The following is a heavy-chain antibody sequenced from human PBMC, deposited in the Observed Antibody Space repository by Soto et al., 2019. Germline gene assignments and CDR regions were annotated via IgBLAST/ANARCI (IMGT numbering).Heavy chain of an antibody. CDR3: GRGRSGQIVVFY. V-gene: IGHV1-2*02. Sequence: ASVKVSCKASGYTFTDFYIYWVRQAPGQGLEWMGWINPDSGGTNYAQNFQGRVTMTRDMSITTVYMELNNLSPDDTAVYYCGRGRSGQIVVFYWGQGTPVTVSS. CDR2: INPDSGGT. CDR1: GYTFTDFY. D-gene: IGHD5-12*01. J-gene: IGHJ4*02.